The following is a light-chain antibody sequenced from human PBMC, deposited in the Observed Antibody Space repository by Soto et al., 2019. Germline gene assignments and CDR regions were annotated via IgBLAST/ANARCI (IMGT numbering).Light chain of an antibody. CDR3: CSYAGIRV. V-gene: IGLV2-23*02. CDR1: SSDIGSYNL. CDR2: EVS. Sequence: QSALTQPASVSGSPGQSITISCTGTSSDIGSYNLVSWYQHHPGKAPKVLIYEVSKRPSGVSDRFAGSKSGNTASLTISGLRAEDEADYFCCSYAGIRVFGGGTKVTVL. J-gene: IGLJ3*02.